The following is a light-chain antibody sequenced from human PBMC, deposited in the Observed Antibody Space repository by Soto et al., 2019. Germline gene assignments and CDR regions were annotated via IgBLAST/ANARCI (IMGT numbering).Light chain of an antibody. CDR3: TSHAGNYNFPYV. J-gene: IGLJ1*01. V-gene: IGLV2-14*03. CDR1: SSDIGSYNH. Sequence: QSALTQPASVSGSPGQSITISCSGTSSDIGSYNHVAWYQQFPGKSPKLMIYAVSDRPPGVSDRFSGSKSGITASLTISGLQTEDEADYYCTSHAGNYNFPYVFGTGTNLTVL. CDR2: AVS.